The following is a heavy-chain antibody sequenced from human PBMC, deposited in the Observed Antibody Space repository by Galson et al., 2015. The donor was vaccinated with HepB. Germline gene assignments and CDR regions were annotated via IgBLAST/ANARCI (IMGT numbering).Heavy chain of an antibody. Sequence: SLRLSCAASGFTFSNYNFNWVRQTPGKGLEWVASISSRSTYIYYADSIKGRFTISRDNSKNSLFLQMDSLTAEDTAFYYCARDFGGNSGYFDDWGQGTQVTVSS. CDR3: ARDFGGNSGYFDD. V-gene: IGHV3-21*01. CDR2: ISSRSTYI. J-gene: IGHJ4*02. D-gene: IGHD4-23*01. CDR1: GFTFSNYN.